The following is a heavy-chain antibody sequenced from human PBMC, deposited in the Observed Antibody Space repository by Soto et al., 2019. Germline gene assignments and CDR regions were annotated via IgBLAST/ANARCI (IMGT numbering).Heavy chain of an antibody. V-gene: IGHV3-23*01. D-gene: IGHD6-13*01. J-gene: IGHJ4*02. CDR1: GFTFSNYA. CDR3: VKDRGPVAAAYDY. CDR2: FSGSDGYT. Sequence: PGGSLRLSCAASGFTFSNYAMSWVRQAPGKGLEWVSSFSGSDGYTHYADSEKGRLTISSDNSKNTLYVQMHSLRAEDTAVYYCVKDRGPVAAAYDYWGQGTLVTVSS.